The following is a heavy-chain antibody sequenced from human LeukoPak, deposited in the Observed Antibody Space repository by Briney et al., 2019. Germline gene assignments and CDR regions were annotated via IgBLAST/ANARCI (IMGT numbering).Heavy chain of an antibody. J-gene: IGHJ5*02. V-gene: IGHV4-39*07. CDR2: IYYSGST. Sequence: PSETLSLTCTVSGGSISSSSYYWGWIRQPPGKGLEWIGSIYYSGSTYYNPSLKSRVTISVDTSKNQFSLKLSSVTAADTAVYYCAREAVVAATPGWFDPWGQGTLVTVSS. CDR3: AREAVVAATPGWFDP. CDR1: GGSISSSSYY. D-gene: IGHD2-15*01.